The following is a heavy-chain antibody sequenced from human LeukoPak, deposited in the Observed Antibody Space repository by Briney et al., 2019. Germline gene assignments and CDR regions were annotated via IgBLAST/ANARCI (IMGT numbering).Heavy chain of an antibody. Sequence: VASVKVSCKVSGYTLTELSMHWVRQAPGKGLEWMGGFDPEDGETIYAQKFQGRVTMTEDTSTDTAYMELSSLRSEDTAVYYCAKQGDDYGDYLLDYWGQGTLVTVSS. V-gene: IGHV1-24*01. CDR3: AKQGDDYGDYLLDY. D-gene: IGHD4-17*01. CDR2: FDPEDGET. CDR1: GYTLTELS. J-gene: IGHJ4*02.